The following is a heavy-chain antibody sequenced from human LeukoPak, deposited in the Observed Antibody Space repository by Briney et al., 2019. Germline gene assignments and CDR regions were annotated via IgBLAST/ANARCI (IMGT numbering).Heavy chain of an antibody. CDR3: AGALRDYGDYLLDY. CDR2: IYYSGST. V-gene: IGHV4-30-4*01. CDR1: GGSISSGDYY. Sequence: SETLSLTYTVSGGSISSGDYYWSWIRQPPGKGLEWIGYIYYSGSTYYNPSLKSRVTISVDTSKNQFSLKLSSVTAADTAVYYCAGALRDYGDYLLDYWGQGTLVTVSS. D-gene: IGHD4-17*01. J-gene: IGHJ4*02.